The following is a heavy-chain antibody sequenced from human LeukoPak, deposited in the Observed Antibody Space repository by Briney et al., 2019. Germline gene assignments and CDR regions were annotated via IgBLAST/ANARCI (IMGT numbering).Heavy chain of an antibody. D-gene: IGHD3-22*01. CDR2: IKSKTDGGTT. CDR3: TTDSLYYDSSGYYRYYYYYYYMDV. J-gene: IGHJ6*03. CDR1: GFTFSNAW. Sequence: GGSLRLSCAASGFTFSNAWTSWVRHAPGKGREWVGRIKSKTDGGTTDNAAPVKGRFTISRNDSKNTLYLQMNSLKTEDTAVYYCTTDSLYYDSSGYYRYYYYYYYMDVWGKGTTVTVSS. V-gene: IGHV3-15*01.